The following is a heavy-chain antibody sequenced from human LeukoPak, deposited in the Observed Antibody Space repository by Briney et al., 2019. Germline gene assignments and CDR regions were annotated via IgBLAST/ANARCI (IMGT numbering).Heavy chain of an antibody. D-gene: IGHD3-10*01. J-gene: IGHJ6*02. CDR2: IYYSGST. V-gene: IGHV4-59*01. CDR3: ARFGELGPYYYYYGMDV. CDR1: GGSISSYY. Sequence: PSETLSLTCTVSGGSISSYYWSWIRQPPGKGLEWIGYIYYSGSTNYNPSLKSRVTISVDTSKNQFSLKLSSVTAADTAVYYCARFGELGPYYYYYGMDVWGQGTTVTVSS.